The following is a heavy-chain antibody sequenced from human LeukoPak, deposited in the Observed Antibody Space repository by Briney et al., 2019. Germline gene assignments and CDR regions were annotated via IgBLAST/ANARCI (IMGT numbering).Heavy chain of an antibody. V-gene: IGHV3-21*01. D-gene: IGHD6-19*01. CDR2: ISSSSSYI. CDR3: ARDGYSSGWTDYYYYYYMDV. CDR1: GFTFSSYS. Sequence: AGGSLRLSCAASGFTFSSYSMNWVREAPGKGLEWVSSISSSSSYIYYADSVKGRFTISRDNAKNSLYLQTNSLRAEDTAVYYCARDGYSSGWTDYYYYYYMDVWGKGTTVTVSS. J-gene: IGHJ6*03.